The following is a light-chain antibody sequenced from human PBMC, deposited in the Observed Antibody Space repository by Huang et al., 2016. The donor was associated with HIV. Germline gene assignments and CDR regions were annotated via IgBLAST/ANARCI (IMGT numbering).Light chain of an antibody. CDR1: QDIRSS. CDR3: QQYYTTPRDT. Sequence: DIQMTQSPSSLSASVGDRVTITCRASQDIRSSLAWYQQKPGKAPKLLLFSASRLESGVPSSFRGSGSVTDYTLTISSLQPEDFATYYCQQYYTTPRDTFGQGTRLAIK. J-gene: IGKJ5*01. V-gene: IGKV1-NL1*01. CDR2: SAS.